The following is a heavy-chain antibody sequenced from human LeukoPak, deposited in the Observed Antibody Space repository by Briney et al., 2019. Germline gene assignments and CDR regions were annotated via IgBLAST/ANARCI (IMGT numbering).Heavy chain of an antibody. V-gene: IGHV3-9*01. CDR3: ARDSTIISSSWLNWFDP. Sequence: GGSLRLSCAASEFTFDDYAMHWVRQAPGKGLERVSGISWNSGTIAYVDSVKGRFTISRDNAKNSLYLQMNSLRAEDTAVYYCARDSTIISSSWLNWFDPWGQGTLVTVSS. CDR1: EFTFDDYA. CDR2: ISWNSGTI. D-gene: IGHD6-13*01. J-gene: IGHJ5*02.